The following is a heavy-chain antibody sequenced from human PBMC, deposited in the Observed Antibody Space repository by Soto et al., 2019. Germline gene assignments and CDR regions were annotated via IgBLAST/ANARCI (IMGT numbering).Heavy chain of an antibody. D-gene: IGHD3-3*01. J-gene: IGHJ3*02. V-gene: IGHV3-21*01. Sequence: GGSLRLFCAASGFTFSSYRMNWVRHAPGKGLEWVSSISSSSSYIYYEDSVKGRFTISRDNAKNSLYLQMNSLRAEDTAVYYCACYDFWSGYYFAFDIWGQGTMVTVSS. CDR2: ISSSSSYI. CDR3: ACYDFWSGYYFAFDI. CDR1: GFTFSSYR.